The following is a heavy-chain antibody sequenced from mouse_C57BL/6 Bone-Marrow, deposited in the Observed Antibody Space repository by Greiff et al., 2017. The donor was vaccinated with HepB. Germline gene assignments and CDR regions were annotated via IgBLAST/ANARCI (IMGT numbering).Heavy chain of an antibody. D-gene: IGHD4-1*01. J-gene: IGHJ4*01. V-gene: IGHV5-9-1*02. Sequence: EVKLVESGEGLVKPGGSLKLSCAASGFTFSSYAMSWVRQTPEKRLEWVAYISSGGDYIYYADTVKGRFTISRDNARNTLYLQMSSLKSEDTAMYYCTRDLTGPWRDYAMDYWGQGTSVTVSS. CDR3: TRDLTGPWRDYAMDY. CDR1: GFTFSSYA. CDR2: ISSGGDYI.